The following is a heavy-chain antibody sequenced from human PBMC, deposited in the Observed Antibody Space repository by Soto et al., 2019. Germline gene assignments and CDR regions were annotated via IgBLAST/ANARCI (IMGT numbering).Heavy chain of an antibody. CDR2: ISSSSSYI. CDR1: GFTFSSYS. CDR3: ARDSADGALDY. J-gene: IGHJ4*02. V-gene: IGHV3-21*01. D-gene: IGHD1-26*01. Sequence: GGSLKLSCAASGFTFSSYSMNWVRQAPGKGLEWVSSISSSSSYIYYADSVKGRFTISRDNAKNSLYLQMNSLRAEDPAVYYCARDSADGALDYWGQGTLVTVSS.